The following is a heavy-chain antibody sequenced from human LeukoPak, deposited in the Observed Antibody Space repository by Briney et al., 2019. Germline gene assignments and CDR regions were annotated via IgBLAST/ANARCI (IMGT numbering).Heavy chain of an antibody. CDR2: ISGGGGIT. Sequence: GGSLRLSCAASGFTFSSYAMSWVRQAPGKGLEWVSVISGGGGITNYADSVKGRFTISRDTSMSTLYLQMNSLRAEDTALYYSAKATSSVQSRNWFDSWGQGTLVTVSS. D-gene: IGHD6-13*01. V-gene: IGHV3-23*01. CDR3: AKATSSVQSRNWFDS. J-gene: IGHJ5*01. CDR1: GFTFSSYA.